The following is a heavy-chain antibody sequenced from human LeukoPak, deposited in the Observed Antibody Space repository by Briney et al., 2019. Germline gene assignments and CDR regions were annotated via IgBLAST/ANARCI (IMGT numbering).Heavy chain of an antibody. D-gene: IGHD3-3*01. V-gene: IGHV4-38-2*01. CDR1: GYSISSGYY. Sequence: SETLSLTCGVSGYSISSGYYWGWIRQPPGEGLEGIGRVCQSGSTYYSPSLESRGTLSGDTSKNDVSVKVRAVTGADTALYYCARWDSGEWFHDAFDIWGQGTRVTVSS. CDR3: ARWDSGEWFHDAFDI. CDR2: VCQSGST. J-gene: IGHJ3*02.